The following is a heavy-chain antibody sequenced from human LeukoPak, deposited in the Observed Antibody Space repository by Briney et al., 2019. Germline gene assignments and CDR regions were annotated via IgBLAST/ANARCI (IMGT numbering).Heavy chain of an antibody. D-gene: IGHD3-9*01. Sequence: PGRSLRLSCAASGFTFSSYGMHWVRQAPGKGLEWVAVIWYDGSNKYYADSVKGRFTISRDNSKNTLYLQMNSLRAEDTAAYYCAREHDRYFDYYYGMDVWGQGTTVTVSS. CDR3: AREHDRYFDYYYGMDV. J-gene: IGHJ6*02. CDR1: GFTFSSYG. CDR2: IWYDGSNK. V-gene: IGHV3-33*01.